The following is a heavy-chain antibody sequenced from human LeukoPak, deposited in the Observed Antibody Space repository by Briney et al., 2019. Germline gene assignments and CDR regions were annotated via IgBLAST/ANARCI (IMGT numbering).Heavy chain of an antibody. CDR2: IYTSGST. J-gene: IGHJ4*02. Sequence: SETLSLTCTVSGGSVSSYYWSWIRQPAGKGLEWIGRIYTSGSTNYNPSLKSRVTMSVDTSKNQFSLKLSSVTAADTAVYYCARGLLGYDILTGYEEGFDYWGQGTLVTVSS. CDR1: GGSVSSYY. V-gene: IGHV4-4*07. D-gene: IGHD3-9*01. CDR3: ARGLLGYDILTGYEEGFDY.